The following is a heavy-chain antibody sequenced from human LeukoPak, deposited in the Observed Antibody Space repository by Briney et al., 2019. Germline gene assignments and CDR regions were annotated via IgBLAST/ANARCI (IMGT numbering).Heavy chain of an antibody. CDR1: GFTFSSYS. V-gene: IGHV3-21*01. J-gene: IGHJ4*02. CDR3: AREPYRVAVADNFYY. D-gene: IGHD6-19*01. CDR2: ISSISSYK. Sequence: GGSLRLSCAASGFTFSSYSMNWVRQAPGKGLDWVSSISSISSYKYYADSVKGRFTISRDNAKNSVYLQMNSLVAEATAVYYCAREPYRVAVADNFYYCGQGNLVTVSS.